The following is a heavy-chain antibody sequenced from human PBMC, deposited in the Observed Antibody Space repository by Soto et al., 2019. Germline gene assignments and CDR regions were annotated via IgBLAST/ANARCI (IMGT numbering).Heavy chain of an antibody. CDR2: ISYDGSNK. Sequence: GGSLRLSCAASGFTFSSYGMHWVRQAPGKGLEWVAVISYDGSNKYYADSVKGRFTISRDNSKNTLYLQMNSLRAEDTAVYYCAKDPDPWHIYYYYGMDVWGQGTTVTVSS. V-gene: IGHV3-30*18. CDR3: AKDPDPWHIYYYYGMDV. J-gene: IGHJ6*02. CDR1: GFTFSSYG.